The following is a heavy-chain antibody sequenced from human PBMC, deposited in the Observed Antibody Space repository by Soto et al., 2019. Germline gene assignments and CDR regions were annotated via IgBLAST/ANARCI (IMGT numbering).Heavy chain of an antibody. CDR3: AKDEYYYGSGSYPGL. J-gene: IGHJ6*02. V-gene: IGHV3-30*18. CDR2: ISYDGSNK. CDR1: GFTFSSYG. Sequence: GGSLRLSCAAAGFTFSSYGMHWVRQAPGKGLEWVAVISYDGSNKYYADSVKGRFTISRDNSKNTLYLQMNSLRAEDTAVYYCAKDEYYYGSGSYPGLCGQGTTVTVSS. D-gene: IGHD3-10*01.